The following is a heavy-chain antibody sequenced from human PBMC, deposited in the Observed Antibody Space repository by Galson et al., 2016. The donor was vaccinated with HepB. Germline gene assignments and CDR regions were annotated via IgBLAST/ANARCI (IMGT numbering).Heavy chain of an antibody. D-gene: IGHD3-16*01. J-gene: IGHJ4*02. V-gene: IGHV3-48*02. CDR2: ITSSSDTM. CDR3: ARDDYFRLGY. Sequence: SLRLSCAASGFIFNVYNMNWARQAPGKGLEWIAWITSSSDTMYYADSVKGRFTISRDNAKHSLYLEMNSLRDEDTAVYYCARDDYFRLGYWGQGTLVTVSS. CDR1: GFIFNVYN.